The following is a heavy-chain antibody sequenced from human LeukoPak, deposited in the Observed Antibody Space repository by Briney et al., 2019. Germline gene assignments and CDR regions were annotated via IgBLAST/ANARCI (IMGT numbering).Heavy chain of an antibody. J-gene: IGHJ3*02. D-gene: IGHD6-13*01. CDR1: GYTFTGYY. Sequence: GASVKVSCKASGYTFTGYYMHWVRQAPGQGLEWMGWINPNSGGTNYAQKFQGRVTMTRDTYISTAYMELSRLRSDDTAVYYCAISIAAASDAFDIWGQGTMVTVSS. CDR2: INPNSGGT. CDR3: AISIAAASDAFDI. V-gene: IGHV1-2*02.